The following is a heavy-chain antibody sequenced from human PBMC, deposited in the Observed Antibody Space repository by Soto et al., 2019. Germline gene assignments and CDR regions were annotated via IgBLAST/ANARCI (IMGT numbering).Heavy chain of an antibody. CDR3: ARDRKIYYDSSGYSFDY. D-gene: IGHD3-22*01. Sequence: ASVKVSCKASGYTFTSYGISWVRQAPGQGLEWMGWISAYNGNTNYAQKLQGRVTMTTDTSTSTAYMELRSLRSDDTAVYYCARDRKIYYDSSGYSFDYRGQGPRFTVPS. CDR2: ISAYNGNT. V-gene: IGHV1-18*04. J-gene: IGHJ4*02. CDR1: GYTFTSYG.